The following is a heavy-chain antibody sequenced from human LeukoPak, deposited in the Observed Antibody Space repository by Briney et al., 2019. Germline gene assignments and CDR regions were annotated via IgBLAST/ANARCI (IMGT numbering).Heavy chain of an antibody. Sequence: PGGSLRLSCAASGFTFSSYSMNWVRQAPGKGLEWVSSISSSSSYIYYADSVKGRFTISRDNAKNPLYLQMNSLRAEDTAVYYCASLYYDFWSDPGYYYGMDVWGQGTTVTVSS. CDR1: GFTFSSYS. D-gene: IGHD3-3*01. V-gene: IGHV3-21*01. CDR2: ISSSSSYI. CDR3: ASLYYDFWSDPGYYYGMDV. J-gene: IGHJ6*02.